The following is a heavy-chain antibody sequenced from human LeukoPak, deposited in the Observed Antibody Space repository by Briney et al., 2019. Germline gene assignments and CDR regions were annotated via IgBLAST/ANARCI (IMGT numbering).Heavy chain of an antibody. CDR1: GGSISSTSYF. CDR3: ARHGSGSYYSYFDY. D-gene: IGHD1-26*01. CDR2: FSYTEST. J-gene: IGHJ4*02. Sequence: SETLSLTCSVSGGSISSTSYFWGRIRQPPGKGLEWIGSFSYTESTYYNPSLKSRVTISVDTSKNQFSLKLSSVIAADTAVYYCARHGSGSYYSYFDYWGQGTLVTVSS. V-gene: IGHV4-39*01.